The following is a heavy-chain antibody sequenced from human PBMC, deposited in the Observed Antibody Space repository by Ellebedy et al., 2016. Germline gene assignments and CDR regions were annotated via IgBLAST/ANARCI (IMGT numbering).Heavy chain of an antibody. CDR1: GSTLSRYW. J-gene: IGHJ4*02. V-gene: IGHV3-7*03. CDR2: IKEDGSEI. CDR3: GRDAVRRFDY. Sequence: GGSLRLSCAASGSTLSRYWMSWFRQPPGKGLEWVASIKEDGSEIHYVDSVKGRFTISRDNAKNSLYLQMNSLRAEDTAVYYCGRDAVRRFDYWGQGTLVTVSP. D-gene: IGHD3-10*02.